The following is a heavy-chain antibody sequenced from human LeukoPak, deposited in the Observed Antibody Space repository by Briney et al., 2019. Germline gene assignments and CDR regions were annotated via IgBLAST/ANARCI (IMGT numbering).Heavy chain of an antibody. CDR2: IWYDGSNK. CDR3: AKDLGRYCSGGSCYFFDY. Sequence: PGGSLRLSCAASGFTFSSYGMHWVRQAPGKGLEWVAVIWYDGSNKYYADSVKVRFTISRDNSKNTLYLQMNSLRAEDTAVYYCAKDLGRYCSGGSCYFFDYWGQGTLVTVSS. D-gene: IGHD2-15*01. J-gene: IGHJ4*02. V-gene: IGHV3-33*06. CDR1: GFTFSSYG.